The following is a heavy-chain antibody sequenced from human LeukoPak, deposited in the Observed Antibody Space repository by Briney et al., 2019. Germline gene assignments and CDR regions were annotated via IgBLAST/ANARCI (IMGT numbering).Heavy chain of an antibody. Sequence: SETLSLTCTVSGGSISSSSYYWGWIRPPPGKGLEWIGSIYYSESTSYNPPLKIRVTISVDTSKNQFSLKLSSVTAADTAVYYCARRPRIQLWCDWFDPWGHGTLVTVST. CDR2: IYYSEST. D-gene: IGHD5-18*01. CDR3: ARRPRIQLWCDWFDP. V-gene: IGHV4-39*01. J-gene: IGHJ5*02. CDR1: GGSISSSSYY.